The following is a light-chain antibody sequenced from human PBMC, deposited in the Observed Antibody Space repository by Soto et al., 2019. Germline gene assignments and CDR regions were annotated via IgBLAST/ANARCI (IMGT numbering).Light chain of an antibody. CDR3: QQYGRPPRAT. CDR2: EAS. V-gene: IGKV3-20*01. Sequence: FTQSPGTLSLSPRGRATPSRGARQSVNSRYIAWYQVKPGQAPRLLIYEASSRATGIPDRFSGGGSGTDFTLSISKVEPEDFAVYYCQQYGRPPRATFGQGTRLEIK. J-gene: IGKJ5*01. CDR1: QSVNSRY.